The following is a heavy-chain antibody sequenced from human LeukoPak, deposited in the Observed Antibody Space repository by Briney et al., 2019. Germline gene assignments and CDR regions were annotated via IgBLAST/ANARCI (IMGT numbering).Heavy chain of an antibody. V-gene: IGHV3-64*02. D-gene: IGHD3-16*02. J-gene: IGHJ4*02. CDR3: TRGPGYDYVWGSFRADY. CDR1: GFIFNSYA. CDR2: ITSCGNNI. Sequence: GGSLRLSCSASGFIFNSYAMHWVRQAPGRGLEYVSAITSCGNNIFYADSVKGRFTISRDNSKNTLYLQMGSLRAEDMAVYYCTRGPGYDYVWGSFRADYWGQGTLVTVSS.